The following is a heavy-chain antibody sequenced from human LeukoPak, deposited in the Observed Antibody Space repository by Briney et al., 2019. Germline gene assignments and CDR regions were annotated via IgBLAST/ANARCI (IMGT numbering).Heavy chain of an antibody. CDR1: GFTFSNAW. V-gene: IGHV3-15*01. D-gene: IGHD2-2*01. CDR3: TTMTVVPTDY. Sequence: PGGSLRLSCATSGFTFSNAWMSWVRQAPGKGLEWVGRIKSKTDGGTTDYAEPVKGRFTNSRNDSKNTLYLQMNSLKTEDTAVYYCTTMTVVPTDYWGQGTLVTVSS. CDR2: IKSKTDGGTT. J-gene: IGHJ4*02.